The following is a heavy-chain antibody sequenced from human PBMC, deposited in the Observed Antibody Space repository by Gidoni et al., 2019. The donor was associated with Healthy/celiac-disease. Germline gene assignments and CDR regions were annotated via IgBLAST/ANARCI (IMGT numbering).Heavy chain of an antibody. D-gene: IGHD1-26*01. Sequence: EVQLVESGGGLVQPGGSLRLSCAASGFTFSIYSMNWVRQAPGKGLEWVSYISSSSSTIYYADSVKGRFTSSRDNAKNSLYLQMNSLRDEDTAVYYCARDLRDPREPRVGATRGYYMDVWGKGTTVTVSS. J-gene: IGHJ6*03. CDR3: ARDLRDPREPRVGATRGYYMDV. CDR1: GFTFSIYS. CDR2: ISSSSSTI. V-gene: IGHV3-48*02.